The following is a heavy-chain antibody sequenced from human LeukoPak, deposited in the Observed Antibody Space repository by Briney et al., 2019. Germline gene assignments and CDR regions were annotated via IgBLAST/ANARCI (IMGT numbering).Heavy chain of an antibody. J-gene: IGHJ3*02. CDR1: GGSISSGGYY. V-gene: IGHV4-31*03. Sequence: KSSETLSLTCTVSGGSISSGGYYWSWIRQHPGKGLEWIGYIYYSGSTYYNPSLKSRVTISVDTSKNQFSLKLSSVTAADTAVYYCARDQRAENPDYYDSSGYYPDAFDIWGQGTMVTVSS. D-gene: IGHD3-22*01. CDR3: ARDQRAENPDYYDSSGYYPDAFDI. CDR2: IYYSGST.